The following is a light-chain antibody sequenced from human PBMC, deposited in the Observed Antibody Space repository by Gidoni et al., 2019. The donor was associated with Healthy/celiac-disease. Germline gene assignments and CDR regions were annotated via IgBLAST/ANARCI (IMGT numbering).Light chain of an antibody. J-gene: IGKJ4*01. V-gene: IGKV3-15*01. Sequence: EIVMTQSPATLSVYPGERATLSCRASQSVSSNLAWYQQKPGQAPRLLIYGASTRATGIPARFSGSGSGTEFTLTISSLQSEYFAVYYCQQYNNWPPLTFGGGTKVEIK. CDR3: QQYNNWPPLT. CDR2: GAS. CDR1: QSVSSN.